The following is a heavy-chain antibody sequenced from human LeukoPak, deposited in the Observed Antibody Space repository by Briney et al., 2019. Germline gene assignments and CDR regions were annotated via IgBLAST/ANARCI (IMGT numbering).Heavy chain of an antibody. V-gene: IGHV1-18*04. Sequence: ASVTVSFKASGYTFTSYGISWVRQAPGQGLEWMGWISAYNGNTNYAQKLQGRVTMTTDTSTSTAYMELRSLRSDDTAVYYCARDRRGYSYGSYYFDYWGQGTLVTVSS. CDR3: ARDRRGYSYGSYYFDY. CDR1: GYTFTSYG. D-gene: IGHD5-18*01. J-gene: IGHJ4*02. CDR2: ISAYNGNT.